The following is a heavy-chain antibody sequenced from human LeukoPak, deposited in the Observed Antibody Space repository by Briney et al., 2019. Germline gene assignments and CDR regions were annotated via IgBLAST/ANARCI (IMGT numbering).Heavy chain of an antibody. Sequence: PSETLSLTCTVSGGSISGSFWSWIRQPPGKGLEWIGYVYYSGSTSYNPSLKSRVSISVDTSRNQFSLKMNSVTAADSAVYYCARNKIITYDVFDIWGQGTMVTVSS. V-gene: IGHV4-59*08. CDR3: ARNKIITYDVFDI. CDR1: GGSISGSF. CDR2: VYYSGST. D-gene: IGHD3-22*01. J-gene: IGHJ3*02.